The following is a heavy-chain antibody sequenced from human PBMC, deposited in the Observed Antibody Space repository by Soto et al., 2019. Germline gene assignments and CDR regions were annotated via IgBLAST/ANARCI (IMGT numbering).Heavy chain of an antibody. CDR3: ARGQQLAFDY. D-gene: IGHD6-13*01. CDR1: GGSISSGGYY. V-gene: IGHV4-31*03. Sequence: SETLSLTCTVSGGSISSGGYYWSWIRQHPGRGLEWIGYIYYSGSTYYNPSLKSRVTISVDTSKNQFSLKLSSVTAADTAVYYCARGQQLAFDYWGQGTLVTVSS. CDR2: IYYSGST. J-gene: IGHJ4*02.